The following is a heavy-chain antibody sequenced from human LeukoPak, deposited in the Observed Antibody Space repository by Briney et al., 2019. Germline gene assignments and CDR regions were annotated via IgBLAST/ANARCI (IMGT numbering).Heavy chain of an antibody. CDR3: AREPPKVRGVKGVDY. CDR1: GYTFTGYY. V-gene: IGHV1-2*02. Sequence: ASVKVSCKASGYTFTGYYMHWVRQAPGQGLEWMGWINPNSGGTNYAQKFQGRVTITRDTSISTAYMELSRLRSDNTAVYYCAREPPKVRGVKGVDYWGQGTLVTVSS. J-gene: IGHJ4*02. CDR2: INPNSGGT. D-gene: IGHD3-10*01.